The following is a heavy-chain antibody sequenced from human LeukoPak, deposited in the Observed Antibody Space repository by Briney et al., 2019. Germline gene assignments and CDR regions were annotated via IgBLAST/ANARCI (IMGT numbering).Heavy chain of an antibody. V-gene: IGHV4-39*01. CDR1: GGSISSSSYY. CDR2: IYYSGST. Sequence: PSETLSLTCTVSGGSISSSSYYWGWIRQPPGKGLEWIGSIYYSGSTYYNPSLKSRVTISVDTSKNQFSLKLSSVTAADTAVYYCARLTYYYDSGGYTFDYWGQGTLVTVSS. J-gene: IGHJ4*02. D-gene: IGHD3-22*01. CDR3: ARLTYYYDSGGYTFDY.